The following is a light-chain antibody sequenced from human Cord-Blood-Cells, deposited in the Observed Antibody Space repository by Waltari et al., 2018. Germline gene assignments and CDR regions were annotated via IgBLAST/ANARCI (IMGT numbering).Light chain of an antibody. V-gene: IGLV2-23*01. CDR2: EGS. CDR3: CSYAGSSTLV. CDR1: SSDVGRYNL. J-gene: IGLJ2*01. Sequence: QSALTPPASVSGSPGQSITISCTGTSSDVGRYNLVSWYQQHPGKAPKLIIYEGSTRPSGVSNRFSGSKSGNTASLTISGLQAEDEADYYCCSYAGSSTLVFGGGTKLTVL.